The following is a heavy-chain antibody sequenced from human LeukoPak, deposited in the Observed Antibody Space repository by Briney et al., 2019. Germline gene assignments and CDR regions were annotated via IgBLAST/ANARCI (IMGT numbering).Heavy chain of an antibody. V-gene: IGHV4-59*01. D-gene: IGHD6-13*01. CDR2: ISYSGST. Sequence: PETLSLTCTVSGGSISSYYWSWILQPPGKGLEWIGYISYSGSTNYNPSLKSRVTISVDTSKNQFSLKLSSVTAADTAIYYCARLYSSSLGRVFDYWGQGTMVTVSS. CDR3: ARLYSSSLGRVFDY. CDR1: GGSISSYY. J-gene: IGHJ4*02.